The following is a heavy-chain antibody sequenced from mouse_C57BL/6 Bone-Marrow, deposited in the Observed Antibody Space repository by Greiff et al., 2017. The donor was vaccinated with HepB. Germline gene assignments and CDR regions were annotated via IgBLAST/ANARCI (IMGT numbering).Heavy chain of an antibody. CDR3: ASRCGMDY. CDR2: IWSGGST. J-gene: IGHJ4*01. CDR1: GFSLTSYG. Sequence: VQLQESGPGLVQPSQSLSITCTVSGFSLTSYGVHWVRQSPGKGLEWLGVIWSGGSTDYNAAFISRLSISKDNSKSQVFFKMNSLQADDTAIYYCASRCGMDYWGQGTSVTVSS. V-gene: IGHV2-2*01.